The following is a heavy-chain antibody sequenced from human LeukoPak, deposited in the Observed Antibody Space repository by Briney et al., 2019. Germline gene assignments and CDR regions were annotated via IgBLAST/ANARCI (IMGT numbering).Heavy chain of an antibody. J-gene: IGHJ6*02. Sequence: GGSLRLSCAASGFTFDDYAMHWVRQAPGKGLEWVSGISWNSGSIGYADSVKGRFIISRDNAKNSLYLQMNSLRAEDTALYYCSRTTVTTDNYYYYGMDVWGQGTTVTVSS. D-gene: IGHD4-17*01. CDR3: SRTTVTTDNYYYYGMDV. CDR1: GFTFDDYA. CDR2: ISWNSGSI. V-gene: IGHV3-9*01.